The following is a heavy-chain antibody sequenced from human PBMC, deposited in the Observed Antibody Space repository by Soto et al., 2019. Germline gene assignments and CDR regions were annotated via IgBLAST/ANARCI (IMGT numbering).Heavy chain of an antibody. CDR1: GGSFDDFY. V-gene: IGHV4-34*01. Sequence: SETLSLTCAFYGGSFDDFYWSWVRQSPWKGLEWVGEISHDGGTNYSPSLASRVSISVDTSKNQFSLHLRSVTAADTGLYYCARGQLVWYGDLTPYHRDMDVWGQGTTVTVSS. D-gene: IGHD3-10*01. CDR3: ARGQLVWYGDLTPYHRDMDV. J-gene: IGHJ6*02. CDR2: ISHDGGT.